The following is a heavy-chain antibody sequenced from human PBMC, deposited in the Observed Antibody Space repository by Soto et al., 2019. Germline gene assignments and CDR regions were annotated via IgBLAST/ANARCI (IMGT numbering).Heavy chain of an antibody. J-gene: IGHJ6*02. CDR3: ARDRGRLSSGYRYYYYYGMDV. CDR2: INPSGGST. CDR1: GYTFTSYY. Sequence: WASVKVSCKASGYTFTSYYMHWVRQAPGQGLEWMGIINPSGGSTSYAQKFQGRVTMTRDTSTSTVYMELSSLRSEDTAVYYCARDRGRLSSGYRYYYYYGMDVWGQGTTVTVSS. D-gene: IGHD3-22*01. V-gene: IGHV1-46*01.